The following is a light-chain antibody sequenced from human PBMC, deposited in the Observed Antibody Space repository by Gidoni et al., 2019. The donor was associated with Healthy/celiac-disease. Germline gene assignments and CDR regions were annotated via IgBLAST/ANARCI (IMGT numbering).Light chain of an antibody. J-gene: IGLJ2*01. CDR2: QDS. V-gene: IGLV3-1*01. CDR1: KLVDKY. Sequence: SYELTQPPSVSVSPGQTASITCSGDKLVDKYACWYQQKPCQSPVLVIYQDSKRPSGIPERFSGSNSGNTATLTLSGTQAMDEADYYCQAWDSSTGVFGGGTKLTVL. CDR3: QAWDSSTGV.